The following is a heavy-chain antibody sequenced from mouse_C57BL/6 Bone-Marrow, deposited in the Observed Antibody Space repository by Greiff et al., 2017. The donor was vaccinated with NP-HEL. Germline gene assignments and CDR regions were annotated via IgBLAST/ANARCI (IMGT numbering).Heavy chain of an antibody. V-gene: IGHV12-3*01. D-gene: IGHD1-1*01. J-gene: IGHJ1*03. CDR1: GFPITSGYY. CDR3: AGDVYYGSQWVGCDV. Sequence: VKVVESGPGLVKPSQSLFLTCSITGFPITSGYYWIWIRQSPGKPLEWMGYITHSGETFYNPSLQSPISITRETSKNQFFLQLNSVTTEDTAMYYCAGDVYYGSQWVGCDVWGTGTTVTVSS. CDR2: ITHSGET.